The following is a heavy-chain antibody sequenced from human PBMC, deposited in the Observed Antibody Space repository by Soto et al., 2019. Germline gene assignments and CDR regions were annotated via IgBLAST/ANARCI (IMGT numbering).Heavy chain of an antibody. V-gene: IGHV1-3*01. Sequence: QVQLVQSGAEVKKPGASVKVSCKASGYTFTSYAMHWVRQAPGQRLEWMGWINAGNGNTKYSQKFQGRVTITRDTSASTAYMELSSLRSEDTAVYYCARAYIYGSGSYYILLDWVLIDYWGQGTLVTVSS. CDR2: INAGNGNT. CDR3: ARAYIYGSGSYYILLDWVLIDY. D-gene: IGHD3-10*01. CDR1: GYTFTSYA. J-gene: IGHJ4*02.